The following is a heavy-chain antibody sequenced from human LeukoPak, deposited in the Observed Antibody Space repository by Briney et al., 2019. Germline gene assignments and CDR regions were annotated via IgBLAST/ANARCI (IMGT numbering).Heavy chain of an antibody. CDR1: GGSVSSGSYY. CDR3: ARAPNNYGKFDY. Sequence: SETLSLTCTVSGGSVSSGSYYWSWTRQPPGKGREWIGYIYYSGSTNYNPSLKSRVTISVDTSKNQFSLKLSSVTAADTAVYYCARAPNNYGKFDYWGQGTLVTVSS. CDR2: IYYSGST. J-gene: IGHJ4*02. V-gene: IGHV4-61*01. D-gene: IGHD3-10*01.